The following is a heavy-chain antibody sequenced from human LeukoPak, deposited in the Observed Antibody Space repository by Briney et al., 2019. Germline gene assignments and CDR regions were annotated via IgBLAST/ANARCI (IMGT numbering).Heavy chain of an antibody. J-gene: IGHJ4*02. D-gene: IGHD6-13*01. CDR1: GGTFSSYA. CDR2: IIPILGIA. CDR3: ARAAGTEDYFDY. Sequence: SVKVSCKASGGTFSSYAISWVRQAPGQGLEWMGRIIPILGIANYAQKFQGRVTITADKSTSTAYMELSSLRSEDTAVYYCARAAGTEDYFDYWGQGTLVTVSS. V-gene: IGHV1-69*04.